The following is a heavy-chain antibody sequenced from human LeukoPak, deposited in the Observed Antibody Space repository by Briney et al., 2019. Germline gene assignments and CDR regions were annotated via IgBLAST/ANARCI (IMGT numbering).Heavy chain of an antibody. Sequence: PSETLSLTCAIYGGSFSGYYWSWIRQPPGKGLEWIGEINHRGSTNYNPSLKSRVTISVDTSKNQFSLKLSSATAADTAVYYCAIHMTTVTTGFDYWGQGTLVTVSS. CDR3: AIHMTTVTTGFDY. D-gene: IGHD4-17*01. J-gene: IGHJ4*02. CDR2: INHRGST. CDR1: GGSFSGYY. V-gene: IGHV4-34*01.